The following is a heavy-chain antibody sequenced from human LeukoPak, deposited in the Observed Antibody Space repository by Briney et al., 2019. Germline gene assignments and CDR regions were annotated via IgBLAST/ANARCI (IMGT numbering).Heavy chain of an antibody. D-gene: IGHD3-9*01. Sequence: GASVKVSCKASGGTFSSYAISWVRQAPGQGLEWMGRIIPILGIANYAQKFQGRVTITADKSTSTAYMELSSLGSEDTAVYYCARDRRVLRYFESDYWGQGTLVTVSS. V-gene: IGHV1-69*04. CDR3: ARDRRVLRYFESDY. J-gene: IGHJ4*02. CDR1: GGTFSSYA. CDR2: IIPILGIA.